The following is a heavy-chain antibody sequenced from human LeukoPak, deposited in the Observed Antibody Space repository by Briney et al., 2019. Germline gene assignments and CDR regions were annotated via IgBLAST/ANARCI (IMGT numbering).Heavy chain of an antibody. V-gene: IGHV4-61*01. CDR3: ARGYRSSLINWFDP. D-gene: IGHD1-14*01. Sequence: SETLSLTCTVSGGSVSSGSYYWSWIRQPPGRGLEWIRYIYDSGSTNYNPSLKSRVTISVDTSKNQFSLKLSSVTAADTAVYYCARGYRSSLINWFDPWGQGTLVTVSS. CDR2: IYDSGST. J-gene: IGHJ5*02. CDR1: GGSVSSGSYY.